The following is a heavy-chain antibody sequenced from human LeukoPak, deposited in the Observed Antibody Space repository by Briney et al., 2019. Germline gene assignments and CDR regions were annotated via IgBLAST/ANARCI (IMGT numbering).Heavy chain of an antibody. CDR2: IYYSGST. J-gene: IGHJ4*02. D-gene: IGHD3-10*01. V-gene: IGHV4-31*03. CDR3: AREGYYGSGSKLFDY. Sequence: SETLSLTCTVSGGSISSGGYSWSWIRQHPGKGLEWIGYIYYSGSTYYNPSLKSRVTISVDTSKNQFSLKLSSVTAADTAVYYCAREGYYGSGSKLFDYWGQGTLVTVSS. CDR1: GGSISSGGYS.